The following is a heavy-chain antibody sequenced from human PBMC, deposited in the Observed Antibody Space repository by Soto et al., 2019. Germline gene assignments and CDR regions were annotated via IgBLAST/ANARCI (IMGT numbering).Heavy chain of an antibody. CDR1: GFTFSSYA. CDR2: ISGSGGST. Sequence: EVQLLASGGGLVQPGGSLRLSCAASGFTFSSYAMSWVRQAPGKGLEWVSAISGSGGSTYYADSVKGRFTISRDNSKNTLYLQMNSLRAEDTGVYYCAKAGYSYGYGTTIPTGGFDIWGQGTMVTVSS. J-gene: IGHJ3*02. D-gene: IGHD5-18*01. V-gene: IGHV3-23*01. CDR3: AKAGYSYGYGTTIPTGGFDI.